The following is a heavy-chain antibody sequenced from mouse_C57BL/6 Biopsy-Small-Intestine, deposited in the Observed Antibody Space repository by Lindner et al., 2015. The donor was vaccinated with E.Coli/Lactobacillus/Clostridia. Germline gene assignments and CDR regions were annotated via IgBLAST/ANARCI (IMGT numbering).Heavy chain of an antibody. Sequence: VQLQESGPVLVKPGASVKMSCKASGYTFTDYYMNWVKQSHGKSLEWIGVINPYNGGTSYNQKFKGKATLTVDKSSSTAYMELNSLTSEDSAVYYCARRGLWPKGWYYFDYWGQGTTLTVSS. CDR1: GYTFTDYY. CDR3: ARRGLWPKGWYYFDY. D-gene: IGHD1-1*02. CDR2: INPYNGGT. V-gene: IGHV1-19*01. J-gene: IGHJ2*01.